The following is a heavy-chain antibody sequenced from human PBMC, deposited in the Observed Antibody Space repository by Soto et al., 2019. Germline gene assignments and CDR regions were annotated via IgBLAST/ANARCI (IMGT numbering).Heavy chain of an antibody. Sequence: GSLRLSCAASGFTFSNYAVTWVRQAPGKGLEWDSTISGSGGSTYYADSVKGRFTISRDNSKNTLYLQMNSLRAEDTAVYYCAKDQGSSWYEIDYWGQGTLVTVSS. CDR2: ISGSGGST. CDR1: GFTFSNYA. CDR3: AKDQGSSWYEIDY. J-gene: IGHJ4*02. V-gene: IGHV3-23*01. D-gene: IGHD6-13*01.